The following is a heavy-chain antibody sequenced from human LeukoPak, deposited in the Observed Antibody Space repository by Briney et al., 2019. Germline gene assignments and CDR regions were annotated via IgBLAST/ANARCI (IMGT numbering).Heavy chain of an antibody. Sequence: SVKVSCKASGGTFSSYAISWVRQAPGQGLEWMGRIIPIFGTANYAQKFQGRVTITTDESTSTAYMELSSLRSEDTAVYYCARPKRYSSGFDYWGQGTLVTVSS. CDR1: GGTFSSYA. J-gene: IGHJ4*02. CDR3: ARPKRYSSGFDY. D-gene: IGHD6-19*01. V-gene: IGHV1-69*05. CDR2: IIPIFGTA.